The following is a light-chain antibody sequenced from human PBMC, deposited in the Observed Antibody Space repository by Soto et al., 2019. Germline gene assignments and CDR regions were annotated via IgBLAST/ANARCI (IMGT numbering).Light chain of an antibody. J-gene: IGKJ1*01. CDR3: QQSYSTPPT. CDR2: AAS. Sequence: DIQMTQSPSSLSASVGDRVTITCLASQSISSYLNWYQQKPGKAPKLLIYAASSLQSGVPSRSSGSGSGTDFTLTISSLQPEDFATYYCQQSYSTPPTFGQGTKVDIK. V-gene: IGKV1-39*01. CDR1: QSISSY.